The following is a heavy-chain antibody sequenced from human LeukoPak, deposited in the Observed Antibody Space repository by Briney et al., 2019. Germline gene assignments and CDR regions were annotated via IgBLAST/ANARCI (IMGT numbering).Heavy chain of an antibody. J-gene: IGHJ3*02. V-gene: IGHV4-39*02. CDR2: IYYSGST. Sequence: SETLSLTCTVSGGSISSSSYYWGWIRQPPGKGLEWIGSIYYSGSTYYNPSLKSRVTISVDTSKNQFSLKLSSVTAADTAVYYCAREVGGSAFDIWGQGTMVTVSS. D-gene: IGHD3-16*01. CDR3: AREVGGSAFDI. CDR1: GGSISSSSYY.